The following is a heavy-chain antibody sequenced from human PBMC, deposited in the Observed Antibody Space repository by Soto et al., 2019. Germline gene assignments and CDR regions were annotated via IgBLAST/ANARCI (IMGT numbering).Heavy chain of an antibody. CDR3: ARQRPYYYGSGSYPIDY. D-gene: IGHD3-10*01. V-gene: IGHV4-59*08. CDR2: IYYTGIT. Sequence: SETLSLTCSFSGDSVTSNYLSWIRQSPEKGLEWIGYIYYTGITNYNPSLKSRLTISVDTSKNQFTLKLSSVTAADTAVYYCARQRPYYYGSGSYPIDYWGQGTLVTVSS. CDR1: GDSVTSNY. J-gene: IGHJ4*02.